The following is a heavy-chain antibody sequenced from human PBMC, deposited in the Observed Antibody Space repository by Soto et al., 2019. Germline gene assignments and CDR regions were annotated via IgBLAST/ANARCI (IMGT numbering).Heavy chain of an antibody. CDR2: IYHSGST. CDR3: ARVPDR. J-gene: IGHJ5*02. CDR1: GGSISSGGYS. D-gene: IGHD2-2*01. V-gene: IGHV4-30-2*01. Sequence: SSETLSLTCAVSGGSISSGGYSWSWIRQPPGKGLEWIGYIYHSGSTYYNPSLKSRVTISVDRSKNQFSLKLSSVTAGDTAVYYCARVPDRWGQGTLVTVSS.